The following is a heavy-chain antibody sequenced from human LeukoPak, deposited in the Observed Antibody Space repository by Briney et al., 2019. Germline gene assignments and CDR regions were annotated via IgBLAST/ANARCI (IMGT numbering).Heavy chain of an antibody. J-gene: IGHJ4*02. Sequence: PSETLSLTCAVSGGSITSRGYSWSWIRQPPGKGLEWIGYIYNDGSTYYNPSLKSRVIISVDTSKNQFSLKLSSVTAADTAVYYCARVSETSSFATDYWGQGTLVTVSS. CDR2: IYNDGST. D-gene: IGHD2-2*01. V-gene: IGHV4-30-4*07. CDR3: ARVSETSSFATDY. CDR1: GGSITSRGYS.